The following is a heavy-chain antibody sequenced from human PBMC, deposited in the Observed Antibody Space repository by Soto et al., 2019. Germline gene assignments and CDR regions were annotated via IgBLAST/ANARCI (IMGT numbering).Heavy chain of an antibody. Sequence: SETLSLTCPVSCGSISSGGYYFGSICRHPCNGLEWIGYIYYSGGTYYNPSLKSRVTISVDTSKNQFSLKLSSVTAADTAVYYCARGPDGKLDYYYYGMDVWGQGTTVTVSS. CDR3: ARGPDGKLDYYYYGMDV. V-gene: IGHV4-31*03. J-gene: IGHJ6*02. CDR2: IYYSGGT. D-gene: IGHD1-7*01. CDR1: CGSISSGGYY.